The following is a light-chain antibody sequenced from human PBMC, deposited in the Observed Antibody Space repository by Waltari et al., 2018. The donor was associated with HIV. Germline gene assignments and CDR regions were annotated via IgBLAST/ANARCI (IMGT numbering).Light chain of an antibody. V-gene: IGKV1D-8*01. CDR3: QQYNSFPRT. CDR1: QDINNH. J-gene: IGKJ1*01. Sequence: VVWMTQSPSLVSASTGDRVNISCRMTQDINNHLAWYQQKPGKAPELLISAASTLQSGVPSRFCGSGSGTDFTLTISCLQSEDFATYYCQQYNSFPRTFGQGTKVEIK. CDR2: AAS.